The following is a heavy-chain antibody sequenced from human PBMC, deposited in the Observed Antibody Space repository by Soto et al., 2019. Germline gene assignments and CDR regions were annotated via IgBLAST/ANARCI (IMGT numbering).Heavy chain of an antibody. D-gene: IGHD3-22*01. CDR2: INSKTDGGTT. V-gene: IGHV3-15*07. CDR3: TTDSYSTIIIVRFDY. Sequence: GGSLRLSCAASGFTCTNAWINWVRQAPGKGLEWVGRINSKTDGGTTDYAEPVKGRFAISRDDSNNMVYLQMNSLKIEDTAVYYCTTDSYSTIIIVRFDYWGHGTLVTVSS. J-gene: IGHJ4*01. CDR1: GFTCTNAW.